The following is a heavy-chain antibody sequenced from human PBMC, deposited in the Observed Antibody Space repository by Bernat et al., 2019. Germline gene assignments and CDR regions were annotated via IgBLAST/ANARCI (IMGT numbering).Heavy chain of an antibody. V-gene: IGHV3-33*01. Sequence: QVQLMESGGGVVQPGRSLRLSCEASKFTFSGYGMHWVRQAPGKGLEWVAVIWHDGSNENYADSVKGRFTISRDNSKNTRYLQMNSLKAEDTAVYYCARVSLYGAPASAMDVWGQGTTVTVSS. J-gene: IGHJ6*02. D-gene: IGHD4-17*01. CDR2: IWHDGSNE. CDR3: ARVSLYGAPASAMDV. CDR1: KFTFSGYG.